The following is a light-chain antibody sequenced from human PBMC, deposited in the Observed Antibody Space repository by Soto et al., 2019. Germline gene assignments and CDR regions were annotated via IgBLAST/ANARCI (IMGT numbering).Light chain of an antibody. V-gene: IGKV1-39*01. J-gene: IGKJ2*01. CDR2: VAS. CDR3: QQSYSLPYT. Sequence: DIQMTQSPASLSASIGDRVSITCRASQSINTYLNWYQQKPGKAPKLLIYVASSLESGVPSRFRGSGSGTYFTLTITSLQPEDFASYFCQQSYSLPYTFGQGTKLEIK. CDR1: QSINTY.